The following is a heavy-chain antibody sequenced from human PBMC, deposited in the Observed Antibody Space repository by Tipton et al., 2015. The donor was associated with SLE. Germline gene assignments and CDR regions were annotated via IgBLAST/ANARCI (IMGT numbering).Heavy chain of an antibody. CDR2: IYHSGST. D-gene: IGHD5-18*01. Sequence: TLSLTCAVSGGSISSSNWWSWVRQPPGKGLEWIGEIYHSGSTNYNPSLKSRVTISVDTSKNQFSLKLSSVTAADTAVYYCARDYSYDAFDIWGQGTMVTVSS. CDR1: GGSISSSNW. J-gene: IGHJ3*02. V-gene: IGHV4-4*02. CDR3: ARDYSYDAFDI.